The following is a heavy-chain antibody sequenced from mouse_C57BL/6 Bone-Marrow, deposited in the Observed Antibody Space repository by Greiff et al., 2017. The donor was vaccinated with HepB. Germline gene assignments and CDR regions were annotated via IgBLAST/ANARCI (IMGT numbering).Heavy chain of an antibody. D-gene: IGHD2-4*01. J-gene: IGHJ3*01. CDR1: GYTFTSYG. Sequence: EVQLQQSGTVLARPGASVKMSCKTSGYTFTSYGRNWVKQRPGQGLEWIGAIYPGNSDTSYNQKFKGKAKLTAVTSASTAYMELSSLTNEDSAVYYCCIMITKAWFAYWGQGTLVTVSA. CDR2: IYPGNSDT. V-gene: IGHV1-5*01. CDR3: CIMITKAWFAY.